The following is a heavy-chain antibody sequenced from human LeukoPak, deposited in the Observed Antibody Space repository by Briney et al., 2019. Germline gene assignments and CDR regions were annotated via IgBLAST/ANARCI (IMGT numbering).Heavy chain of an antibody. J-gene: IGHJ4*02. D-gene: IGHD5-18*01. CDR2: ISSSSSTI. CDR3: ARVRGYSYGCIDY. CDR1: GFTFSSYS. Sequence: PGGSLRLSCAASGFTFSSYSMNWVRQAPGKGLEWVSYISSSSSTIYYADSVKGRFTISRDNAKNSLYLQMNSLRAEDTAVYYCARVRGYSYGCIDYWGQGTLVTVSS. V-gene: IGHV3-48*01.